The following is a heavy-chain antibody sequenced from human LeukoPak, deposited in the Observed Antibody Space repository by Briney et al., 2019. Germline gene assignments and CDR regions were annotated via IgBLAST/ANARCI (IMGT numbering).Heavy chain of an antibody. CDR3: AKDRSQVRGTPPHLMDV. D-gene: IGHD3-10*01. CDR1: GFTFSSYG. J-gene: IGHJ6*02. CDR2: ISYDGSNK. Sequence: GGSLRLSCAASGFTFSSYGMHWVRQAPGKGLEWVAVISYDGSNKYYADSVKGRFTISRDNSKNTLYLQMNSLRAEDTAVYYCAKDRSQVRGTPPHLMDVWGQGTTGTVSS. V-gene: IGHV3-30*18.